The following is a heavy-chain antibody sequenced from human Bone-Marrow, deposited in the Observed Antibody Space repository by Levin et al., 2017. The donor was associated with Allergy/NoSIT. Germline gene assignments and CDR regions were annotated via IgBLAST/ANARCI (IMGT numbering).Heavy chain of an antibody. V-gene: IGHV2-70*04. Sequence: VSGPTLVKPTQTLTLTCTFSGFSFSTSGMRVSWIRQPPGKALEWLARIDWDDDRFYNTSLKTRLTISKGTSDNQVVLTMTNMDPVDTARYYCARMEISGARYFDYWGQGTLVTVSS. D-gene: IGHD3-3*01. CDR2: IDWDDDR. CDR3: ARMEISGARYFDY. CDR1: GFSFSTSGMR. J-gene: IGHJ4*02.